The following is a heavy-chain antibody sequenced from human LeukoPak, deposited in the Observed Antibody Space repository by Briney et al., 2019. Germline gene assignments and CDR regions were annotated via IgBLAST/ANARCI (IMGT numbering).Heavy chain of an antibody. CDR1: GFTFSSYG. V-gene: IGHV3-30*02. CDR3: AKKGYSFGWRDSYYFDY. Sequence: WGSLRLSCAASGFTFSSYGIHWVRQAPGKGLERVAFIRYDGSNKYYADSVKGRFTISRDNSKNTLYLQMNSLRAEDTAVYYCAKKGYSFGWRDSYYFDYWGQGTLVTVSS. D-gene: IGHD6-19*01. CDR2: IRYDGSNK. J-gene: IGHJ4*02.